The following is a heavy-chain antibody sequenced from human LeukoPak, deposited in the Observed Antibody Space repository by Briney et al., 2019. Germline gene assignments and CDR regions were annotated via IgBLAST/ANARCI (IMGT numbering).Heavy chain of an antibody. CDR2: IYSGGST. J-gene: IGHJ4*02. CDR3: AREFMVRGVISDY. D-gene: IGHD3-10*01. V-gene: IGHV3-53*01. CDR1: GFTFSSYA. Sequence: GGSLRLSCAASGFTFSSYAMSWVRQAPGKGLEWVSVIYSGGSTYYADSVKGRFTISRDNSKNTLYLQMNSLRAEDTAVYYCAREFMVRGVISDYWGQGTLVTVSS.